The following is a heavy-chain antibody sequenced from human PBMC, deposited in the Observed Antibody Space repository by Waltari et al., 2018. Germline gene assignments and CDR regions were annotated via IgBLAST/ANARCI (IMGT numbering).Heavy chain of an antibody. CDR2: MTPRNGDT. Sequence: QVQLVQSGAEVKKPGASVKVSCKASGYTFTDFDFNWVRQANGQGLEWMGWMTPRNGDTGYVEKFRGRGTMTSDTSINTAYLELSDLTSEDTAVYYCAREGSTWNDLDSWGQGTLVTVSA. CDR3: AREGSTWNDLDS. CDR1: GYTFTDFD. V-gene: IGHV1-8*01. J-gene: IGHJ4*02. D-gene: IGHD1-1*01.